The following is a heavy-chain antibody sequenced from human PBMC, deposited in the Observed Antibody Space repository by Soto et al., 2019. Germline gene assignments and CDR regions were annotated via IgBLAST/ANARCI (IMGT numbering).Heavy chain of an antibody. CDR3: ARPRTVATTKGYDY. CDR2: IIPIFGTI. V-gene: IGHV1-69*13. Sequence: SVKVSCKASGGTFSRYPIAWVRQAPGHGLEWMGQIIPIFGTISHAQNFQGRITITADESTSTAYMELSSLRSDDTAVYYCARPRTVATTKGYDYWG. CDR1: GGTFSRYP. J-gene: IGHJ4*01. D-gene: IGHD1-1*01.